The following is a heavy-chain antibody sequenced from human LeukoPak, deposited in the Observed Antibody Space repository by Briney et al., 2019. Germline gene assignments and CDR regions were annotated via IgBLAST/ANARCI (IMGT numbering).Heavy chain of an antibody. CDR3: ARTSSSFDYYYYYMDV. V-gene: IGHV4-61*02. D-gene: IGHD6-13*01. CDR2: IYTSGST. Sequence: PSETLSLTCTVSGGSISSGSYYWSWIRQPAGKGLEWIGRIYTSGSTNYNPSLKSRVTISVDTSKNQFSLKLSSVTAADTAVYYCARTSSSFDYYYYYMDVWGKGTTVTVSS. CDR1: GGSISSGSYY. J-gene: IGHJ6*03.